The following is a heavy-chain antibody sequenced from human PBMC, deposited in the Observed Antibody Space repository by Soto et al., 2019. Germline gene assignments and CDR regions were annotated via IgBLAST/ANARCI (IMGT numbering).Heavy chain of an antibody. CDR3: ARPGVRYYYYYYMDV. CDR2: IYYSGST. CDR1: GGSISSSSYY. J-gene: IGHJ6*03. Sequence: SETLSLTCTVSGGSISSSSYYWGWIRQPPGKGLEWIGSIYYSGSTYYNPSLKSRVTISVDTSKNQFSLKLSSVTAADTAVYYCARPGVRYYYYYYMDVWGKGTTVTVSS. V-gene: IGHV4-39*01. D-gene: IGHD3-10*02.